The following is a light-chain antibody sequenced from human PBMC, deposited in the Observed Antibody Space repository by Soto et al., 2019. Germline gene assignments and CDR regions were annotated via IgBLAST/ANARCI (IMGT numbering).Light chain of an antibody. Sequence: DIDLTQSPSTLSSSVGERVTLTCRASQTVSHWLVWYQQKPGKAPKLLTFDASSLENGVPSRFSGSGSGTEFTLTITGLQPDDFATYYCQQYNTYWTFGQGTKVEI. CDR2: DAS. V-gene: IGKV1-5*01. CDR1: QTVSHW. J-gene: IGKJ1*01. CDR3: QQYNTYWT.